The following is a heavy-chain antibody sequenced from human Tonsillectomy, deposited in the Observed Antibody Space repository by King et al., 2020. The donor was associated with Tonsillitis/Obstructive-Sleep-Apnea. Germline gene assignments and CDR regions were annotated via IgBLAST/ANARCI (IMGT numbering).Heavy chain of an antibody. CDR1: GYTFTGYY. CDR3: VVLRGSWYLCGSGYFDL. CDR2: INPNSGGT. Sequence: QLVQSGAEVKKPGASVKVSCKASGYTFTGYYMHWVRQAPGQGLEWMGWINPNSGGTNYAQKFQGRVTMTRDTSISTAYMELSRLRSDDTAVDYCVVLRGSWYLCGSGYFDLWGRGTLVTVSS. J-gene: IGHJ2*01. V-gene: IGHV1-2*02. D-gene: IGHD6-13*01.